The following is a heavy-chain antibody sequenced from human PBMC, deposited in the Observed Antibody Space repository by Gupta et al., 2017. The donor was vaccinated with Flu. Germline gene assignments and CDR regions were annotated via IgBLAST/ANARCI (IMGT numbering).Heavy chain of an antibody. D-gene: IGHD1-26*01. J-gene: IGHJ4*02. CDR1: FSSCS. CDR3: ARGSNGGSYYVDY. V-gene: IGHV3-21*01. CDR2: ISSSSSYI. Sequence: FSSCSMNWVRQAPGKGLEWVSSISSSSSYIYYADSVKGRFTISRDNAKNSLYLQMNSLRAEDTAVYYCARGSNGGSYYVDYWGQGTLVIVSS.